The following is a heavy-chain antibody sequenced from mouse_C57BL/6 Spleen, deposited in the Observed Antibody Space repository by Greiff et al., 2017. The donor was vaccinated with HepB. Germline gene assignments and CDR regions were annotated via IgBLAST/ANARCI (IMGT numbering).Heavy chain of an antibody. CDR2: VYPYNGGT. D-gene: IGHD2-3*01. J-gene: IGHJ4*01. CDR3: ARRIYDGSEGAMDY. CDR1: GFTFTDYY. V-gene: IGHV1-36*01. Sequence: EVKLEESGPVLVKPGPSVKISCKASGFTFTDYYMHWVKQSHGKSLEWIGLVYPYNGGTSYNQKFKGKDTLTVDTSSSTAYMELNSLTSEESAVYYWARRIYDGSEGAMDYWGQGTSVTVSS.